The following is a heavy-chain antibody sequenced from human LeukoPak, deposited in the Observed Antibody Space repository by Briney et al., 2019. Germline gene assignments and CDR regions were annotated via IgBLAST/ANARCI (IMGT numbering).Heavy chain of an antibody. CDR1: GFAFTSYG. J-gene: IGHJ3*01. CDR3: AKDPMYSHASGGDVFDV. CDR2: INYSGKIR. V-gene: IGHV3-30*02. Sequence: GGSLRLSGAASGFAFTSYGMHWFRQAPGKGLEGVAFINYSGKIRFHADSVKGRFTISRDNSTNTLLLQMNSLRIQDTAMYFGAKDPMYSHASGGDVFDVWGQGTMVTVSS. D-gene: IGHD3-3*02.